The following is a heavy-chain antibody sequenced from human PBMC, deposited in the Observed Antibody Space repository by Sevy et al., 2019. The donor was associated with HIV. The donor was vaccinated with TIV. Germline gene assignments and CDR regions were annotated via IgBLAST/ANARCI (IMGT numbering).Heavy chain of an antibody. CDR3: AKDFTGYNGMDV. V-gene: IGHV3-30*18. CDR2: ISYHGRDK. Sequence: GGYLRLSCVVSGLTFSTSGMHWVRQAPGKGLEWVAVISYHGRDKFYADSVKGRSTISRDNSKNILYLQMISLRAEDTAVYYCAKDFTGYNGMDVWGQGTMVTVSS. J-gene: IGHJ6*02. CDR1: GLTFSTSG. D-gene: IGHD3-9*01.